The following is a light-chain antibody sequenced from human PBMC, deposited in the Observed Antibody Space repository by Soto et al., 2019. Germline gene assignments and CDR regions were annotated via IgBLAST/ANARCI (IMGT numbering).Light chain of an antibody. V-gene: IGKV1-17*02. CDR2: STS. J-gene: IGKJ4*01. Sequence: DIQMTQSPPSLSASVGDRVTITCRASQGITNDLGWYQQKTGKAPRLLIYSTSTLQSGVPSRFSGSFSETAFTLTISDLQPEDFATYYCLQHNTYPLTFGGGTKVEIK. CDR1: QGITND. CDR3: LQHNTYPLT.